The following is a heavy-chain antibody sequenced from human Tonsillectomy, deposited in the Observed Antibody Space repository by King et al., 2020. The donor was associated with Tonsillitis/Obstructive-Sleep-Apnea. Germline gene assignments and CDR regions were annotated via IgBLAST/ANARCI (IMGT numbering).Heavy chain of an antibody. V-gene: IGHV3-30*01. Sequence: VQLVESGGGVVQPGRSLRLSCAASGFPFSTYAMHWVRQAPGKGLEWVAIISYDGTDKYYADSVKGRFTISRDNSKNTLYLQMNSLTAEDTAVYYCARTGSWYAYYHPYMAVWGKGTTVTVSS. CDR1: GFPFSTYA. D-gene: IGHD6-13*01. CDR2: ISYDGTDK. J-gene: IGHJ6*03. CDR3: ARTGSWYAYYHPYMAV.